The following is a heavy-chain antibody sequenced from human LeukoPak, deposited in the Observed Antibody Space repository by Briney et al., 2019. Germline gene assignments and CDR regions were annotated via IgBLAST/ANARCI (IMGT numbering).Heavy chain of an antibody. V-gene: IGHV4-59*01. CDR3: ARVGARYSSGWFPYYFDY. CDR1: GGSITSYY. CDR2: IYFTGST. D-gene: IGHD6-19*01. Sequence: SETLSLTCTVSGGSITSYYWSWIRQPPGKGLEWIGCIYFTGSTNYNPSLKSRLTLSRDASKNQFSLKLTSVTAADTAVYYCARVGARYSSGWFPYYFDYWGQGALVTVSS. J-gene: IGHJ4*02.